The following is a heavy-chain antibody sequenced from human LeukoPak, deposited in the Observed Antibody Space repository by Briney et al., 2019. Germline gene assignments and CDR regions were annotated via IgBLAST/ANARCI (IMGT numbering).Heavy chain of an antibody. CDR2: ISYDGSNK. Sequence: GGSLRLSCAASGFTLSSYGMHWVRQAPGKGLEWVAVISYDGSNKYYADSVKGRFTISRDNSKNTLYLQMNSLRVEDTAVYYCAKQQGRFFDRPGEVLFIDYWGQGTLVTVSS. CDR1: GFTLSSYG. V-gene: IGHV3-30*18. J-gene: IGHJ4*02. D-gene: IGHD3-9*01. CDR3: AKQQGRFFDRPGEVLFIDY.